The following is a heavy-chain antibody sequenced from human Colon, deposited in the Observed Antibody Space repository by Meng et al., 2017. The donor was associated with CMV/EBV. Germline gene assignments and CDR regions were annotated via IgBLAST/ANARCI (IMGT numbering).Heavy chain of an antibody. D-gene: IGHD3-22*01. CDR2: IYYSGST. CDR3: ARLDSSGYSRDF. J-gene: IGHJ4*02. Sequence: SETLSLTCTVSGGSISSSSYYWGWIRQPPGKGLEWIGNIYYSGSTYYNPSLKSRVTISVDTSKNQFSLKLSSVTAADTAVYYCARLDSSGYSRDFWGQGTLVTVSS. V-gene: IGHV4-39*07. CDR1: GGSISSSSYY.